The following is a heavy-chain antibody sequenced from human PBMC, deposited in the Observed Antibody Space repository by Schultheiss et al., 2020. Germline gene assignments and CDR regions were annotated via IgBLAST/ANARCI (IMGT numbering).Heavy chain of an antibody. CDR2: VYYSGST. D-gene: IGHD6-13*01. J-gene: IGHJ4*02. CDR3: ATTGIAAAGTFYAFDY. V-gene: IGHV4-39*01. Sequence: SETLSLTCTVSGGSISSPSYYWGWIRQPPGKGLEWIGTVYYSGSTYRNPSLKSRVTISVDTPKNQFSLKLSSVTAADTAVYYCATTGIAAAGTFYAFDYWGQGTLVTVSS. CDR1: GGSISSPSYY.